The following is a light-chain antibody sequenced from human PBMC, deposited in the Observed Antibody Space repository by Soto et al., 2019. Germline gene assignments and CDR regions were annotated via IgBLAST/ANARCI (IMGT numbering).Light chain of an antibody. CDR3: QQHSHWPPWT. CDR1: QSVSSY. Sequence: EIVLTQSPGTLSLSPGERATLSCRASQSVSSYYLAWYQQKPGQAPRLLIHGASNRATGIPARFSGSGSGTDFTLTISNLEPEDFAVYYCQQHSHWPPWTFGQGTKVDIK. V-gene: IGKV3-11*01. CDR2: GAS. J-gene: IGKJ1*01.